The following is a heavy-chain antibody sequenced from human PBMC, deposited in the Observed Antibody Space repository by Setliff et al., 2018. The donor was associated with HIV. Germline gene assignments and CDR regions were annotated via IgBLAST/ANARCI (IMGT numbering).Heavy chain of an antibody. Sequence: GGSLRLSCAASGFIFSTFPMHWVRQAPGKGLEWVAVMSGDANSQYYADSVRGRFTISRDNSKNTVYLQMNSLTTGDTAVYYCARDRNCGNGCYSSADHWGLGTLVTVSS. D-gene: IGHD2-21*01. CDR2: MSGDANSQ. J-gene: IGHJ4*02. V-gene: IGHV3-30*01. CDR3: ARDRNCGNGCYSSADH. CDR1: GFIFSTFP.